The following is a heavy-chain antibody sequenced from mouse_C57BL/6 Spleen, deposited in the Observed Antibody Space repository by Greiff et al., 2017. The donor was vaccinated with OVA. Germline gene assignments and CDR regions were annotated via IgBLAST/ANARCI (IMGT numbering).Heavy chain of an antibody. CDR3: AIYYDYFAWFAY. J-gene: IGHJ3*01. D-gene: IGHD2-4*01. CDR1: EFEFPSHD. V-gene: IGHV5-2*01. CDR2: INSDGGST. Sequence: EVKVVESGGGLVQPGESLKLSCESNEFEFPSHDMSWVRKTPEKRLELVAAINSDGGSTYYPDTMERRFIISRDNTKKTLYLQMSSLRSEDTALDYCAIYYDYFAWFAYWGQGTLVTVSA.